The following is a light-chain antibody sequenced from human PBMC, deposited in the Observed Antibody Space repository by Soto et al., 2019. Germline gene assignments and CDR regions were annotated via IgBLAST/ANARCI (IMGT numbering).Light chain of an antibody. CDR3: WSYAGSFTYV. Sequence: QSALTQPASVSGSPGQSITISCTGSSSDVGSYTLVSWYQQHPGKVPKLMIYEVSKRPSGVSVRFSGSRSSNTASLTISGLQAEDEADYFCWSYAGSFTYVFGTGTKLTVL. V-gene: IGLV2-23*02. CDR1: SSDVGSYTL. CDR2: EVS. J-gene: IGLJ1*01.